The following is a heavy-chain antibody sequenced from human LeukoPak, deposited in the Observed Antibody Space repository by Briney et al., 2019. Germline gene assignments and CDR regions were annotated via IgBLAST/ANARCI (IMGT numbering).Heavy chain of an antibody. V-gene: IGHV3-53*01. Sequence: GGSLRLSCAASGFTVSSKYMSWVRQAPGKGLEWVSVIYSDGSTYYADSVKGRFTISRDNAKNSLYLQMNSLRAEDTAVYFCARDRVWDFWTPLSDYAMDVWGQGTTVTVSS. CDR2: IYSDGST. CDR1: GFTVSSKY. D-gene: IGHD3/OR15-3a*01. CDR3: ARDRVWDFWTPLSDYAMDV. J-gene: IGHJ6*02.